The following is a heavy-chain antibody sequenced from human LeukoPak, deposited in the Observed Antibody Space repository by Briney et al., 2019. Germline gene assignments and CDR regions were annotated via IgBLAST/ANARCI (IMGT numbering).Heavy chain of an antibody. CDR3: ARSLGATANDAFDM. CDR2: IYYSGTT. J-gene: IGHJ3*02. D-gene: IGHD1-26*01. Sequence: PSETLSLTCTVSGGSIGSYFWSWIRQPPGKGLEWIGFIYYSGTTNYNPSLKSRVTISVDTSKNQFSLKVSSVTAADTALYYRARSLGATANDAFDMWGQGTMVTVSS. V-gene: IGHV4-59*01. CDR1: GGSIGSYF.